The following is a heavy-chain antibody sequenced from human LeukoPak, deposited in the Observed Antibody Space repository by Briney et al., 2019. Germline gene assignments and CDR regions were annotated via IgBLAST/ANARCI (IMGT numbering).Heavy chain of an antibody. V-gene: IGHV3-23*01. CDR3: AKDRSYYDSSGYIYYFDY. CDR1: GFTFSSYA. J-gene: IGHJ4*02. CDR2: ISGSGVST. D-gene: IGHD3-22*01. Sequence: GGSLRLSCAASGFTFSSYAMSWVRQAPGKGLEWVSGISGSGVSTYYADSVKGGVTISRDNSKNTLYLQMNSLRAEDTAVYYCAKDRSYYDSSGYIYYFDYWGQGTLVTVSS.